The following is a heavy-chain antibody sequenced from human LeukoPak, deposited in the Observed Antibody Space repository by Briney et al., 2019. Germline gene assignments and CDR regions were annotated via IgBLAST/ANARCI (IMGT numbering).Heavy chain of an antibody. CDR1: GGSISSHY. V-gene: IGHV4-4*07. D-gene: IGHD3-22*01. CDR2: IYTSGST. Sequence: PSETLSHTCTVSGGSISSHYWSWIRQPPGKGLEWIGRIYTSGSTNYNPSLKSRVTMSVDTSKNQFSLKLSSVTAADTAVYYCARGQMEDYYDSSGYYYLWYFDYWGQGTLVTVSS. CDR3: ARGQMEDYYDSSGYYYLWYFDY. J-gene: IGHJ4*02.